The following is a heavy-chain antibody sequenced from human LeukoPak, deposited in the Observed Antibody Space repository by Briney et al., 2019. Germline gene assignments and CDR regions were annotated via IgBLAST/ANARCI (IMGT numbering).Heavy chain of an antibody. D-gene: IGHD6-19*01. CDR3: ARAGQWLVPTHLDY. J-gene: IGHJ4*02. V-gene: IGHV4-4*02. CDR1: GGSISSSNW. Sequence: NTSETLSLTCAVSGGSISSSNWWSWVRQPPGKGLEWIGEIYHSGSTNYNPSLKSRVTISVDKSKNQFSLKLSSVTAADTAVYYCARAGQWLVPTHLDYWGQGTLVTVSS. CDR2: IYHSGST.